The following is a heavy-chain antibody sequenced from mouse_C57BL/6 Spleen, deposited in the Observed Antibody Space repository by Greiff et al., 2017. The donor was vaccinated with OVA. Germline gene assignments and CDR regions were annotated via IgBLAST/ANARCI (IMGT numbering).Heavy chain of an antibody. CDR1: GFNIKDYY. CDR3: TNYYGNGGEDGFAY. Sequence: VQLQQSGAELVRPGASVKLSCTASGFNIKDYYMHWVKQRPEQGLEWIGRIDPEDGATEYAPKFQGKATMTADTSSNTAYLQLSSLTSEDTAVYYCTNYYGNGGEDGFAYWGQGTLVTVSA. D-gene: IGHD2-1*01. J-gene: IGHJ3*01. CDR2: IDPEDGAT. V-gene: IGHV14-1*01.